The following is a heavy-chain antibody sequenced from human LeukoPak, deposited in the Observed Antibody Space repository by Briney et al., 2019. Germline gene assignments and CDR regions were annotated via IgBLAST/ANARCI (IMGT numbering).Heavy chain of an antibody. V-gene: IGHV3-15*01. CDR2: IKSKTDGGTT. CDR1: GFTFSNAW. D-gene: IGHD3-10*01. J-gene: IGHJ6*02. Sequence: PGGSLRLSCAASGFTFSNAWMSWVRQAPGKGLEWVGRIKSKTDGGTTDYAAPVKGRFTISRDDSKNTLYLQMNSLKTEDTAVYYCAREPVIQRITMVRTSGVGMDVWGQGTTVTVSS. CDR3: AREPVIQRITMVRTSGVGMDV.